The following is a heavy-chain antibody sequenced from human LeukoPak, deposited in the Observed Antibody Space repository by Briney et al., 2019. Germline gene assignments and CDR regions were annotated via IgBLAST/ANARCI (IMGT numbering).Heavy chain of an antibody. D-gene: IGHD1-26*01. V-gene: IGHV1-18*01. Sequence: ASVTVSCKASGYTFTSYGISWVRQAPGQGLEWMGWISAYNGNTNYAQKLQGRVTVTTDTSTSTAYMELRSLRSDDTAVYYCAKDSVAYNGIYDAFDIWGQGTMVTVSS. CDR3: AKDSVAYNGIYDAFDI. J-gene: IGHJ3*02. CDR2: ISAYNGNT. CDR1: GYTFTSYG.